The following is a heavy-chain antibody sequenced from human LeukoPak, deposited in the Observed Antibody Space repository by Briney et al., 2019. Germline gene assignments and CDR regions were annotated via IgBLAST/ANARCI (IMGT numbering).Heavy chain of an antibody. V-gene: IGHV4-34*01. CDR1: GGAFSGYY. D-gene: IGHD4-17*01. Sequence: SETLSLTCAVYGGAFSGYYWSWIRQPPGKGLEWIGEINHSGSTNYNPSLKSRVTISVDTSKIQFSLKLSSVTAADTAVYYCARISELMTTVTYFDYWGQGTLVTVSS. CDR2: INHSGST. J-gene: IGHJ4*02. CDR3: ARISELMTTVTYFDY.